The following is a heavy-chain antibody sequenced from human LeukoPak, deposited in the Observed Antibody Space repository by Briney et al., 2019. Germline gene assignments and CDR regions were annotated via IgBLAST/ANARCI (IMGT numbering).Heavy chain of an antibody. CDR2: INPSGGST. D-gene: IGHD6-13*01. CDR3: ARGYSSSWSQLLFDY. CDR1: GYTFTSYY. J-gene: IGHJ4*02. V-gene: IGHV1-46*01. Sequence: ASVKVSCKASGYTFTSYYMHWVRQAPGHGLEWMGIINPSGGSTSYAQKFQGRVTMTRDTSTSTVYMELSSLRSEDTAVYYCARGYSSSWSQLLFDYWGQGTLVTVSS.